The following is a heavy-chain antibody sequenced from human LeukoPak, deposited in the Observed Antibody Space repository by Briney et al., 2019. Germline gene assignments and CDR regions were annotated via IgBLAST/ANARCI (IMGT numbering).Heavy chain of an antibody. D-gene: IGHD4-17*01. CDR3: ARTADGDYFDY. J-gene: IGHJ4*02. CDR1: GYTFTSYY. Sequence: ASVKVSCKASGYTFTSYYMHWVRQAPAQGLEWMGIINPSGGSTSYAQKFQGRVTMTRDMSTSTVYMELSSLRSEGTAVYYCARTADGDYFDYWGQGTLVTVSS. V-gene: IGHV1-46*01. CDR2: INPSGGST.